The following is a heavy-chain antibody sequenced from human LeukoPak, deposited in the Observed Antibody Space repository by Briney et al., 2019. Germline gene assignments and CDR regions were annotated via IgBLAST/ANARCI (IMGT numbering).Heavy chain of an antibody. V-gene: IGHV4-31*03. CDR2: IYYSGST. J-gene: IGHJ3*02. Sequence: SETLSLTCTVSGGSISSGGYYWSWIRQHPGKGLEWIGYIYYSGSTYYNPPLKSRVTISVDTSKNQFSLKLSSVTAADTAVYYCARDSTMLTAFDIWGQGTIVTVSS. D-gene: IGHD3-10*02. CDR1: GGSISSGGYY. CDR3: ARDSTMLTAFDI.